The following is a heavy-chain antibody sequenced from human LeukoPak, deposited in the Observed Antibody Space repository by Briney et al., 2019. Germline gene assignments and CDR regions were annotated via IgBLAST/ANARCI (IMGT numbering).Heavy chain of an antibody. CDR3: ARQIGDWCYFDY. V-gene: IGHV4-39*01. Sequence: SETLSLTCTVSGGSISSSSYYWGWIRQPPGKGLEWIGSIYYSGSTYYNPSLKSRVTISVDTSKNQFSLKLSSVTAADTAVYYCARQIGDWCYFDYWGQGTLVTVSS. CDR2: IYYSGST. J-gene: IGHJ4*02. CDR1: GGSISSSSYY. D-gene: IGHD2-21*01.